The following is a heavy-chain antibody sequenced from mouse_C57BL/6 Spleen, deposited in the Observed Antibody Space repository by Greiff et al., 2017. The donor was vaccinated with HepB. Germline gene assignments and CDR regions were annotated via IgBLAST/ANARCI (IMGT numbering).Heavy chain of an antibody. CDR3: AREGGGSGYFDY. Sequence: VKLQESGAELVRPGTSVKVSCKASGYAFTNYLIEWVKQRPGQGLEWIGVINPGSGGTNYNEKFKGKATLTADKSSSTAYMQLSSLTSEDSAVYFCAREGGGSGYFDYWGQGTTLTVSS. CDR1: GYAFTNYL. D-gene: IGHD3-2*02. J-gene: IGHJ2*01. CDR2: INPGSGGT. V-gene: IGHV1-54*01.